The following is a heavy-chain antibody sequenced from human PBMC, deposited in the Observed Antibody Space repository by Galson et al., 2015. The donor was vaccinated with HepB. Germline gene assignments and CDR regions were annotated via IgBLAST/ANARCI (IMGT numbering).Heavy chain of an antibody. CDR2: IKQDGSEK. CDR1: GFTFSSYW. J-gene: IGHJ4*02. V-gene: IGHV3-7*01. CDR3: ARERFNDFWSGSYFFDY. Sequence: SLRLSCAASGFTFSSYWMSWVRQAPGKGLEWVANIKQDGSEKYYVDSAKGRFTISRDNAKNSLYLQMNSLRAEDTAVYYCARERFNDFWSGSYFFDYWGQGTLVTVSS. D-gene: IGHD3-3*01.